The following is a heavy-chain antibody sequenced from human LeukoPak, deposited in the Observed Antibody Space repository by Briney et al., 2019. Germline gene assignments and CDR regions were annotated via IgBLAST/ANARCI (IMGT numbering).Heavy chain of an antibody. Sequence: SETLSLTCTVSGGSVSSGSYYWSWIRQPPGKGLEWIGYIYYSGSTNYNPSLKSRVTISVDTSKNQFSLKLSSVTAADTAVYYCARFRIAAAGDFDYWGQGTLVTVSS. CDR2: IYYSGST. CDR1: GGSVSSGSYY. D-gene: IGHD6-13*01. J-gene: IGHJ4*02. V-gene: IGHV4-61*01. CDR3: ARFRIAAAGDFDY.